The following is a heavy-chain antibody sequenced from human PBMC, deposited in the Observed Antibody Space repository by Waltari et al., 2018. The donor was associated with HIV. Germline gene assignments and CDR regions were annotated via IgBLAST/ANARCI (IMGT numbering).Heavy chain of an antibody. CDR1: GGSISSGYYY. CDR3: ARALDYYESGSFPWWFFDL. CDR2: VYTSGST. Sequence: QVQLRESGPGLVKPSQTLSLTCTVSGGSISSGYYYWIWLRQPAGKGLEWIGRVYTSGSTNYNPALKRRVTISVDTSNNQFSPKLSSVTAADTAVYYCARALDYYESGSFPWWFFDLWGRGTLVTVTS. J-gene: IGHJ2*01. V-gene: IGHV4-61*02. D-gene: IGHD3-10*01.